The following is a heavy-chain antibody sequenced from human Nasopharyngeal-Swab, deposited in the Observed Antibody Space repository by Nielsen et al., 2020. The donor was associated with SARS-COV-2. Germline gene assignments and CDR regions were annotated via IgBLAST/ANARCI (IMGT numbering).Heavy chain of an antibody. CDR1: GFTFSNAW. V-gene: IGHV3-15*01. D-gene: IGHD3-22*01. CDR3: TTGGVGYYDSSGYYFGY. CDR2: IKSKTDGGTT. Sequence: GESLKISCAASGFTFSNAWMSWVRQAPGKGLEWVGRIKSKTDGGTTDYAAPVKGRFTISREDSKNTLYLQMNSLKTEDTAVYYCTTGGVGYYDSSGYYFGYWGQGTLVTVSS. J-gene: IGHJ4*02.